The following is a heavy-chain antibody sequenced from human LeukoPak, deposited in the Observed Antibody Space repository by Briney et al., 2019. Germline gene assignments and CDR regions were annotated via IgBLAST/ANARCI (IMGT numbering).Heavy chain of an antibody. V-gene: IGHV3-74*01. CDR2: INGDGRNI. Sequence: GGSLRLSCVASGFTFSSYWMHWVRQDPRKGLVWVSRINGDGRNINYADSVRGRFTISRDNSKNTLYLQMNSPRDEDTAVYYCARALKGIIPYYYYGMDVWGQGTTVSVSS. J-gene: IGHJ6*02. CDR1: GFTFSSYW. D-gene: IGHD1-14*01. CDR3: ARALKGIIPYYYYGMDV.